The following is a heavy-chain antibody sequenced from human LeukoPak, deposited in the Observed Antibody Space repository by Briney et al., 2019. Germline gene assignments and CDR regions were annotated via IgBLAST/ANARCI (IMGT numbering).Heavy chain of an antibody. D-gene: IGHD1-26*01. CDR3: ASGVGARDP. V-gene: IGHV1-2*02. J-gene: IGHJ5*02. CDR2: INPNSGGT. Sequence: ASVKVSCKASGGTFSSYAISWVRQAPGQGLEWMGWINPNSGGTNYAQKFQGRVTMTRDTSISTAYMELSRLRSDDTAVYYCASGVGARDPWGQGTLVTVSS. CDR1: GGTFSSYA.